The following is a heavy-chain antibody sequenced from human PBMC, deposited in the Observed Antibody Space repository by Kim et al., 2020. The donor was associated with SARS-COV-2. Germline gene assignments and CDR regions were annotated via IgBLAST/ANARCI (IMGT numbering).Heavy chain of an antibody. Sequence: SETLSLTCTVSGGSISSYYWSWIRQPAGKGLEWIGRIYTSGSTNYNPSLKSRVTMSVDTSKNQFSLKLSSVTAADTAVYYCARYHTELRGYAFDIWGQGKMVTVSS. CDR2: IYTSGST. CDR3: ARYHTELRGYAFDI. CDR1: GGSISSYY. J-gene: IGHJ3*02. V-gene: IGHV4-4*07. D-gene: IGHD1-26*01.